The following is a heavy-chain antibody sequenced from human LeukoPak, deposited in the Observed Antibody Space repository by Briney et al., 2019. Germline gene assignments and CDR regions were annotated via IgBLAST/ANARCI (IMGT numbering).Heavy chain of an antibody. CDR1: GGTFSNYG. CDR2: INPNSGGT. Sequence: ASVKVSCKASGGTFSNYGISWVRQAPGQGLEWMGWINPNSGGTNYAQKSQGRVTMTRDTSISTAYMELSRLRSDDTAVYYCARPQFSIAAAVSYNWFDPWGQGTLVTVSS. V-gene: IGHV1-2*02. J-gene: IGHJ5*02. D-gene: IGHD6-13*01. CDR3: ARPQFSIAAAVSYNWFDP.